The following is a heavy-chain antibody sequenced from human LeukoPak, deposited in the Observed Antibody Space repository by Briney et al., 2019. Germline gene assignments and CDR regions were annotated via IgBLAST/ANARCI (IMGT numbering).Heavy chain of an antibody. CDR3: ARGRYYYGSGSYYNARSAFDY. CDR1: GGSFSGYY. Sequence: SETLSLTCAVYGGSFSGYYWSWIRQPPGKGLEWIGEINHSGSTNYNPSLKSRVTISVDTSKNQFSLKLSSVTAADTAVYYCARGRYYYGSGSYYNARSAFDYWGQGTLVTVSS. V-gene: IGHV4-34*01. J-gene: IGHJ4*02. D-gene: IGHD3-10*01. CDR2: INHSGST.